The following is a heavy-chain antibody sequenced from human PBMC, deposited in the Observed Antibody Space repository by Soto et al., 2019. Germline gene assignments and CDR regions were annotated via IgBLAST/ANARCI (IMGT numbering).Heavy chain of an antibody. V-gene: IGHV4-59*01. J-gene: IGHJ4*02. CDR1: GGSISSYY. CDR3: ARVVKYSYGYFDY. CDR2: IYYSGIT. Sequence: QVQLQESGPGLVKPSETLSLTCTVSGGSISSYYWSWIRQPPGKGLEWIGYIYYSGITNYNPCLKSRVTISVDTSKNQFSLKLSSVTAADTAVYYCARVVKYSYGYFDYWGQGTLVTVSS. D-gene: IGHD5-18*01.